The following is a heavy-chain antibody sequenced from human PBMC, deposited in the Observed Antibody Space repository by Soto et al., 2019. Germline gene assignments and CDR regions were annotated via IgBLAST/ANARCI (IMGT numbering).Heavy chain of an antibody. D-gene: IGHD3-22*01. V-gene: IGHV1-69*01. CDR3: ASPYYYDSSGYFPWGYYYGMDV. CDR2: IIPIFGTA. CDR1: GGTFSSYA. Sequence: VQLVQSGAEVKKPGSSVKVSCKASGGTFSSYAISWVRQAPGQGLEWMGGIIPIFGTANYAQKFQGRVTITADESTSTAYMELSSLRSEDTAVYYCASPYYYDSSGYFPWGYYYGMDVWGQGPRSPSP. J-gene: IGHJ6*02.